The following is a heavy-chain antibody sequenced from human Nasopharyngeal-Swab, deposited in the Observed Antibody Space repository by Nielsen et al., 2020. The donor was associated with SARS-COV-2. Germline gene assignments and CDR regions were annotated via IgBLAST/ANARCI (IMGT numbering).Heavy chain of an antibody. J-gene: IGHJ3*02. CDR1: GGSISSGGYY. D-gene: IGHD3-3*01. V-gene: IGHV4-31*03. Sequence: SETLSLTCTVSGGSISSGGYYWSLIRQHPGKGLEWVGYIYYSGSTYYNPSLKSRVTISVDTSKNQFSLKLSSVTAADTAVYYCARDRAGVTIFGVVILDAFDIWGQGTVVTVSS. CDR3: ARDRAGVTIFGVVILDAFDI. CDR2: IYYSGST.